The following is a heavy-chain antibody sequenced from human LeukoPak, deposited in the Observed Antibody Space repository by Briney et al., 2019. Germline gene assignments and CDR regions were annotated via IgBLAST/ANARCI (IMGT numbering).Heavy chain of an antibody. D-gene: IGHD6-19*01. J-gene: IGHJ1*01. CDR2: VNPNSGNT. Sequence: GASVKVSCKASGYTFTSYDINWVRQATGQGLEWMGWVNPNSGNTGYAQKLQGRVTMTRNISISTAYMELSSLRSEDTAVYYCARKYSSGWKLSVFQHWGQGTLVTVSS. CDR1: GYTFTSYD. V-gene: IGHV1-8*01. CDR3: ARKYSSGWKLSVFQH.